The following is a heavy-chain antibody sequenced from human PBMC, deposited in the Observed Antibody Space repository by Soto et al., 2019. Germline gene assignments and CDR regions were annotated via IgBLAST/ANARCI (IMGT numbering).Heavy chain of an antibody. J-gene: IGHJ5*02. V-gene: IGHV3-21*01. D-gene: IGHD3-22*01. CDR3: ARQRVGGFSGYYVFDL. Sequence: EMQLVESGGGLVKPGESLRLSCEASGLSFKIYHMNWVRQAPGKGLEWVSSISSDSGTIFYGDSVKGRFIISRDNSKNSLLLQMTSQSGDDTAVYYCARQRVGGFSGYYVFDLWGQGTPVTVSS. CDR2: ISSDSGTI. CDR1: GLSFKIYH.